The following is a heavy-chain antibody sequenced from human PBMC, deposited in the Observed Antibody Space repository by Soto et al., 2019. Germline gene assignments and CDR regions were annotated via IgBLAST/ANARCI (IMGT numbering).Heavy chain of an antibody. CDR3: AREVITFGGVTWFDP. D-gene: IGHD3-16*01. CDR2: IKQDGSEK. V-gene: IGHV3-7*01. J-gene: IGHJ5*02. CDR1: GFTFSSYW. Sequence: GGSLRLSCAASGFTFSSYWMSWVRQAPGKGLEWVANIKQDGSEKYYVDSVKGRFTISRDNAKNSLYLQMNSLRAEDTAVYYCAREVITFGGVTWFDPWGQGTLVTVSS.